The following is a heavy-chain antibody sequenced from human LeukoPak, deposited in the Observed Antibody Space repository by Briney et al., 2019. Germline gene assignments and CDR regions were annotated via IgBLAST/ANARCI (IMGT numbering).Heavy chain of an antibody. V-gene: IGHV3-74*01. CDR3: TRSDYGDY. CDR1: GITISRSW. CDR2: ISNDGSRT. Sequence: GGSLRLSCAASGITISRSWMHWVPQAPGKGLVWVSRISNDGSRTSYADSVKGRFTISRDNAKNTLYLQMNSLRAEDTAMYYCTRSDYGDYWGQGTLVTVSS. J-gene: IGHJ4*02.